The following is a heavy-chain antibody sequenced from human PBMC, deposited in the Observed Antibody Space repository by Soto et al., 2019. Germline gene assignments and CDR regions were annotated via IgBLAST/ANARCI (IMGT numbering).Heavy chain of an antibody. V-gene: IGHV1-2*02. D-gene: IGHD1-26*01. CDR1: GYTFSDYY. J-gene: IGHJ5*02. Sequence: VQLVQSGAEVRKPGASVKVSCKASGYTFSDYYVHWVREAPGQGLEWMGWINPSSGGTIYTQRFQGRVPMTRDTSINTVYMELSRLTSEATAVYYCAREMGVIGAPRYTWFDPWGQGALVTVSS. CDR2: INPSSGGT. CDR3: AREMGVIGAPRYTWFDP.